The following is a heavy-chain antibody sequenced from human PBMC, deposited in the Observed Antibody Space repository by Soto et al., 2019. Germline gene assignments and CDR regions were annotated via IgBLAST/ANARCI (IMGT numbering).Heavy chain of an antibody. CDR3: ARALVRGLMDV. J-gene: IGHJ6*02. D-gene: IGHD3-10*01. CDR1: GFIFSSYG. CDR2: IWYDGTNK. V-gene: IGHV3-33*01. Sequence: PGGSLRLSCVASGFIFSSYGMHWVRQAPGKGLEWVAIIWYDGTNKYYADSVKGRFTISRDNSKNTLYLQMNSLRAEDTAVYYCARALVRGLMDVWGQGTTVTVSS.